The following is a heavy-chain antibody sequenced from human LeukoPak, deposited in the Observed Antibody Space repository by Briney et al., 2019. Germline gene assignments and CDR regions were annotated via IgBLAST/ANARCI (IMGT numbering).Heavy chain of an antibody. CDR2: ISAYNGNT. Sequence: GASVKVSCKASGYTFTSYGISWVRQAPGQGLEWMGWISAYNGNTNYAQKLQGRVTMTTDTSTSTAYMELRSLRSDDTAVYYCARDRRVVPAAINNFDYWGQGTLVTVSS. D-gene: IGHD2-2*02. V-gene: IGHV1-18*01. CDR3: ARDRRVVPAAINNFDY. CDR1: GYTFTSYG. J-gene: IGHJ4*02.